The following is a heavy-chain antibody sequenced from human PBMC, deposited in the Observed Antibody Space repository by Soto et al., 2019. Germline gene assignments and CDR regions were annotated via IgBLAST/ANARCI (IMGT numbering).Heavy chain of an antibody. D-gene: IGHD3-3*01. CDR1: GFTFSSYG. V-gene: IGHV3-33*01. Sequence: QVQLVESGGGVVQPGGYLRLSCAASGFTFSSYGMHWVRQAPGKGLQWVALVWYDGSNQYYADSVKGRFTISRDNSKNTLHLQLNSLGAEDTAVYFCARDRQFWGGSYVVFAYKYGMDVWGQGTTVTVSS. J-gene: IGHJ6*02. CDR3: ARDRQFWGGSYVVFAYKYGMDV. CDR2: VWYDGSNQ.